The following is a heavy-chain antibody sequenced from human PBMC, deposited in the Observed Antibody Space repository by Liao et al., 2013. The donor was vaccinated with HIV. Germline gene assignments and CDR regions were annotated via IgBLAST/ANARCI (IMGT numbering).Heavy chain of an antibody. CDR2: INHSGST. CDR1: GGSFSAYY. V-gene: IGHV4-34*01. D-gene: IGHD3-10*01. J-gene: IGHJ4*02. Sequence: QVQLQQWGAGLLKSSETLSLTCAVYGGSFSAYYWTWIRQPPGKGLEWIGEINHSGSTNYSPSLKSRVSISVDTSKNQFSLKLSSVTAADTAVYYCASGGAVRGVMRSLRFDDWGPGTLVTVSS. CDR3: ASGGAVRGVMRSLRFDD.